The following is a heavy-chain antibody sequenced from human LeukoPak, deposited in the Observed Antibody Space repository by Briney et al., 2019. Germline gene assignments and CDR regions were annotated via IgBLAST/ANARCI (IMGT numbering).Heavy chain of an antibody. D-gene: IGHD4-17*01. V-gene: IGHV5-51*01. CDR2: IYPGDSDT. J-gene: IGHJ4*02. CDR3: ATHPDYGY. CDR1: ADSFINYW. Sequence: AGESLKISCKGSADSFINYWIGWVRQMSGKGLEWMGSIYPGDSDTRYSPSFQGQVTMSVDESISTAYLQWSSLKASDTAMYYCATHPDYGYWGQGTLVTVSS.